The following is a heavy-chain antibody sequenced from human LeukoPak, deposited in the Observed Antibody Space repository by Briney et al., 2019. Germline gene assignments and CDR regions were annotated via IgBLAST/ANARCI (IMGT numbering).Heavy chain of an antibody. Sequence: GGSLRLSCAASGFTFRTYTMSWVRQAPGKGLEWVSHINSDGSWTGYADSVKGRFTISKDNAKNTVSLQMNNLRAEDTAVYYCVTFYETYWGRGTLVTVS. CDR1: GFTFRTYT. CDR2: INSDGSWT. J-gene: IGHJ4*02. D-gene: IGHD2/OR15-2a*01. CDR3: VTFYETY. V-gene: IGHV3-74*01.